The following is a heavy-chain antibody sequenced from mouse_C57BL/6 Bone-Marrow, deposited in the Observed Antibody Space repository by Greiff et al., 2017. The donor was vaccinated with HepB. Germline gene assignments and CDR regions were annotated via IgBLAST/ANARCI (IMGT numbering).Heavy chain of an antibody. CDR2: IYPRSGNT. CDR1: GYTFTSYG. D-gene: IGHD1-1*01. V-gene: IGHV1-81*01. CDR3: ARELYYYRAYFDY. J-gene: IGHJ2*01. Sequence: VQLQQSGAELARPGASVKLSCKASGYTFTSYGISWVKQRTGQGLEWIGEIYPRSGNTYYNEKLKGKATLTADKSSSTAYMELRSLTSEDSAVYFCARELYYYRAYFDYWGQVTTLTVSS.